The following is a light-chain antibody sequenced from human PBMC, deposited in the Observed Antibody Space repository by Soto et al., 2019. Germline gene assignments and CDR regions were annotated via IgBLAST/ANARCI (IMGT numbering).Light chain of an antibody. CDR2: DAS. J-gene: IGKJ1*01. CDR3: PQYNSYST. CDR1: QGIRND. V-gene: IGKV1-17*01. Sequence: DIQMTQSPSSLSASVGDSFTIPCRASQGIRNDLGWYQQKPGKSPKLLIYDASSLESGVPSRFSGSGSGTEFTLTISSLQPDDFVTYYCPQYNSYSTVGQGTQVEIK.